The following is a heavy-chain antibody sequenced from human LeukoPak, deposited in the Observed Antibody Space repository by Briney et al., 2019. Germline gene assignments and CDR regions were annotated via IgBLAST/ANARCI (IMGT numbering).Heavy chain of an antibody. CDR3: ARDNEGATGDFDY. J-gene: IGHJ4*02. D-gene: IGHD1-26*01. CDR2: ISSSSSYI. Sequence: GGSLRLSCAASGLTFSSYSMNWVRQAPGKGLEWVSSISSSSSYIYYADSVKGRFTISRDNAKNSLYLQMNSLRAEDTAVYYCARDNEGATGDFDYWGQGTLVTVSS. V-gene: IGHV3-21*01. CDR1: GLTFSSYS.